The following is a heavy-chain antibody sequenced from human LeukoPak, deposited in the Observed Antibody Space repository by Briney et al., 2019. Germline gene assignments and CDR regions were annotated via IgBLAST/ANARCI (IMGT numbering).Heavy chain of an antibody. D-gene: IGHD6-19*01. Sequence: SETLSLTCTVSGGSISSYYWSWIRQPPGKGLEWIGYIYYSGSTNYNPSLKSRVTISVDTSKNQFSLKLSSVTAADTAVYYCARHEGDYGDYSPNVAVAGTSVWFDPWGQGTLVTVSS. J-gene: IGHJ5*02. CDR1: GGSISSYY. CDR3: ARHEGDYGDYSPNVAVAGTSVWFDP. CDR2: IYYSGST. V-gene: IGHV4-59*08.